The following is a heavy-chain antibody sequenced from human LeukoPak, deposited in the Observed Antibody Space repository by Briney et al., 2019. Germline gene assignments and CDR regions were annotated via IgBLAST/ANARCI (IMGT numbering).Heavy chain of an antibody. CDR1: GYTFTSYY. D-gene: IGHD6-13*01. CDR3: ARDISQGDRGRAAADSVVFDY. Sequence: ASVKVSCKASGYTFTSYYMHWVRQAPGQGLEWMGIINRSGGSTSYAQKFQGRVTMTRDTSTSTVYMELSSLRSEDTAVYYCARDISQGDRGRAAADSVVFDYWGQGTLVTVSS. V-gene: IGHV1-46*01. J-gene: IGHJ4*02. CDR2: INRSGGST.